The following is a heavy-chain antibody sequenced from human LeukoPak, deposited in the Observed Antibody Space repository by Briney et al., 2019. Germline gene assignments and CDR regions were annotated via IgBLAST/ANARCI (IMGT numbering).Heavy chain of an antibody. V-gene: IGHV3-7*03. CDR3: ARLPGSDSYFDF. CDR2: INQDGSEI. Sequence: GGSLRLSCAASASTFSRHWMTWVRQAPGKGLEWVANINQDGSEIHYVGSVKGRFTISRDNAKNSLYLEMNSLRAEDTAVYYCARLPGSDSYFDFWGQGTLVTVSS. D-gene: IGHD5-12*01. CDR1: ASTFSRHW. J-gene: IGHJ4*02.